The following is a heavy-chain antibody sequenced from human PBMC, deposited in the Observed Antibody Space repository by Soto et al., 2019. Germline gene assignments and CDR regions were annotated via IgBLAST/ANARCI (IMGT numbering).Heavy chain of an antibody. CDR2: ISAYNGNT. D-gene: IGHD5-12*01. J-gene: IGHJ6*02. CDR3: ASERRDRLGDGYNWVYYYGMDV. V-gene: IGHV1-18*01. CDR1: GYTFTSYG. Sequence: ASVKVSCKASGYTFTSYGISWVRQAPGQGLEWMGWISAYNGNTNYAQKLQGRVTMTTDTSTSTAYMELRSLRSDDTAVYYCASERRDRLGDGYNWVYYYGMDVWGQGTTVTVSS.